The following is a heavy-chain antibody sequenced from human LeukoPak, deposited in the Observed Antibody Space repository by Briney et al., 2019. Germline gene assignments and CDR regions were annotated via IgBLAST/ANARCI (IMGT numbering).Heavy chain of an antibody. CDR2: INHSGST. J-gene: IGHJ4*02. V-gene: IGHV4-34*01. CDR3: ASAPGYYDSSTLANDY. Sequence: PSETLSLTCAVYGGSFSGYYWSWIRQPPGKGLEWIGEINHSGSTNYNPSLKGRVTISVDTSKNQFSLKLSSVTAADTAVYYCASAPGYYDSSTLANDYWGQGTLVTVSS. D-gene: IGHD3-22*01. CDR1: GGSFSGYY.